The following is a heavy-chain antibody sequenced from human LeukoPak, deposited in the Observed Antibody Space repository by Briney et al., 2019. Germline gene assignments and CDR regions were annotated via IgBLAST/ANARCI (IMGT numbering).Heavy chain of an antibody. CDR2: IIPIFGTA. D-gene: IGHD2-15*01. Sequence: VASVKVCCEASGGTFSSYAISWVRQAPGQGLEWMGGIIPIFGTANYAQKFQGRVTITADESTSTAYMELSSLRSEDTAVYYCASGSPSLYCSGGSCYFRYWGQGTLVTVSS. J-gene: IGHJ4*02. V-gene: IGHV1-69*13. CDR3: ASGSPSLYCSGGSCYFRY. CDR1: GGTFSSYA.